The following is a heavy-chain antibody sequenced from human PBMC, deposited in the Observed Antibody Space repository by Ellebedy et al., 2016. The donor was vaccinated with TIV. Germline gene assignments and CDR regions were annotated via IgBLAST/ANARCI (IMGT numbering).Heavy chain of an antibody. D-gene: IGHD3-16*01. V-gene: IGHV1-2*02. CDR1: GYTFTGYY. CDR2: INPNSGDT. CDR3: ARDRARGTLDAYFDI. Sequence: AASVKVSCKASGYTFTGYYMHWVRQAPGQGLEWMGWINPNSGDTNYAQKFQGRVTMTRDTSISTAYMELSRLRSDDTAVYYCARDRARGTLDAYFDIWGQGTMVTVSS. J-gene: IGHJ3*02.